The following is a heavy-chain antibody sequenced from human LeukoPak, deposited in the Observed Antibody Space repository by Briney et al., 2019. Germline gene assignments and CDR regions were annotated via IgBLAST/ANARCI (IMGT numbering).Heavy chain of an antibody. CDR2: ISGSGGNT. J-gene: IGHJ4*02. CDR3: ARGGGVEMATIFY. Sequence: GGSLRLSCAASGFTFSSYAMSWVRQAPGKGLEWVSAISGSGGNTYYADSVKGRFTISRDNSKNTLYLQMNSLRAEDTAVYYCARGGGVEMATIFYWGQGTLVTVSS. V-gene: IGHV3-23*01. D-gene: IGHD5-24*01. CDR1: GFTFSSYA.